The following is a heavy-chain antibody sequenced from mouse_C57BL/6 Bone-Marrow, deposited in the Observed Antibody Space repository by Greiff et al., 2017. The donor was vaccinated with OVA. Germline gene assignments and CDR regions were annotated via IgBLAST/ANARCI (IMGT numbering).Heavy chain of an antibody. J-gene: IGHJ4*01. D-gene: IGHD1-1*01. CDR1: GFTFSDYG. CDR2: ISNLAYSI. Sequence: EVKLVESGGGLVQPGGSLKLSCAASGFTFSDYGMAWVRQAPRKGPEWVAFISNLAYSIYYADTVTGRFTISRENAKNTLYLEMSSLKSEDTAMYYCTRDRIDYYGSPYYYAMDYWGQGTSVTVSS. V-gene: IGHV5-15*01. CDR3: TRDRIDYYGSPYYYAMDY.